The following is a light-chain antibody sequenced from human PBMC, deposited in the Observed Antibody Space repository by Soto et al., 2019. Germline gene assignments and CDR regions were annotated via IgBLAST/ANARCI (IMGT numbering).Light chain of an antibody. J-gene: IGLJ2*01. V-gene: IGLV2-8*01. CDR3: SSFAGNNNL. CDR1: SSDVGGYDL. Sequence: QSVLTQPPSASGSPGQSVTISCTGTSSDVGGYDLVSWYQLHPGKAPKLILYEVAKRPSGVPARFSGSKSGNTASLTVSGLQADDESDYYCSSFAGNNNLFGGGTKLTVL. CDR2: EVA.